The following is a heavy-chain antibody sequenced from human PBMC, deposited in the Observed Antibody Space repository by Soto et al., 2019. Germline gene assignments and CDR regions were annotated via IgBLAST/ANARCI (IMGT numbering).Heavy chain of an antibody. D-gene: IGHD3-22*01. CDR2: IYYSGTT. CDR3: ARVTFYDSSGSCYFDY. J-gene: IGHJ4*02. V-gene: IGHV4-30-4*01. Sequence: SETLSLTCTVSGGSISSRDYYWSWIRQPPGQGLELIGYIYYSGTTYYNPSLKSRLNISLDTSKNQFSLKLSSVTAADTAVYFCARVTFYDSSGSCYFDYWGQGTLVTVSS. CDR1: GGSISSRDYY.